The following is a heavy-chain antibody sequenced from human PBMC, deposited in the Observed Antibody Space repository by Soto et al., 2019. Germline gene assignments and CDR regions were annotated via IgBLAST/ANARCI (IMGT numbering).Heavy chain of an antibody. CDR2: INQDGSEK. CDR3: ARRFSSANNFDY. D-gene: IGHD6-19*01. CDR1: GFIFSNSW. J-gene: IGHJ4*02. V-gene: IGHV3-7*01. Sequence: EVQLVESGGGLVQPGGSLRLSCAGSGFIFSNSWMRWVRQAPGKGLEWVANINQDGSEKYYVDSVKGRFTISRDNAKTSLYLQMNTMRAEDTAVYDCARRFSSANNFDYWGRGTLVTVSS.